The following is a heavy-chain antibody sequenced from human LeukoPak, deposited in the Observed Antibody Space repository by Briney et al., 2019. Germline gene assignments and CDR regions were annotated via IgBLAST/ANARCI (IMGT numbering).Heavy chain of an antibody. Sequence: GGSLRLSCAASGFTFSSYSMNWVRQAPWKGLEWVSSINSDSRLMYYAESVKGRFTISRDNARNSLYLQMNSLRAEDTAVYYCIRDLFDDYSLDYWGQGALVTVSS. D-gene: IGHD3-16*01. CDR1: GFTFSSYS. CDR2: INSDSRLM. V-gene: IGHV3-21*01. J-gene: IGHJ4*02. CDR3: IRDLFDDYSLDY.